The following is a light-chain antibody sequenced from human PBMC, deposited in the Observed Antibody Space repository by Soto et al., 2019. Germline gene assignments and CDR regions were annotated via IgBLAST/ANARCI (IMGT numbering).Light chain of an antibody. CDR1: YSNIGAGYE. CDR3: QSYDSSLSGSGV. V-gene: IGLV1-40*01. Sequence: QAVVTQPPSVSGAPGQRVTISCTGSYSNIGAGYEVHWYQQIPGTAPKLLISGHNNRPSGVPDRFFGSKSGTSASLTIIGLQAEDEADYYCQSYDSSLSGSGVFGGVTKLTVL. J-gene: IGLJ3*02. CDR2: GHN.